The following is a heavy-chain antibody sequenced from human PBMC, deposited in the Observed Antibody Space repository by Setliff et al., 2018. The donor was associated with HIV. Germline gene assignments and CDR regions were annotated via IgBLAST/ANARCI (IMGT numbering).Heavy chain of an antibody. CDR2: IRYDGSNK. J-gene: IGHJ3*02. Sequence: GESLKISCAASGFTFSSYGMHWVRQAPGKGLEWVAFIRYDGSNKYYADSVKGRFTISRDNSKNTVSLQMNSLRVEDTAVYYCAKVLPSHTDGAFDIWGQGTMVTVSS. CDR1: GFTFSSYG. V-gene: IGHV3-30*02. CDR3: AKVLPSHTDGAFDI. D-gene: IGHD4-17*01.